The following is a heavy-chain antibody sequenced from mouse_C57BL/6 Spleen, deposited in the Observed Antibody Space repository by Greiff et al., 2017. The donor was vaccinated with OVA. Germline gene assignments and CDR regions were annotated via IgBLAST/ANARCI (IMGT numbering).Heavy chain of an antibody. CDR1: GYTFTDYY. J-gene: IGHJ2*01. Sequence: VQLVESGAELVRPGASVKLSCKASGYTFTDYYINWVKQRPGQGLEWIARIYPGSGNTYYNEKFKGQATLTAEKSSSTAYMQLSSLTSEDSAVYFCAREGNYFDYWGQGTTLTVSS. CDR2: IYPGSGNT. V-gene: IGHV1-76*01. CDR3: AREGNYFDY.